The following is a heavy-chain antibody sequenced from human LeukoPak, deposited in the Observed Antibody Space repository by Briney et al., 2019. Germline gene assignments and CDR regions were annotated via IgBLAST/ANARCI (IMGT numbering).Heavy chain of an antibody. D-gene: IGHD6-19*01. CDR1: GFTFSSYT. Sequence: GGSLRLSCAASGFTFSSYTINWVRQAPGKGLEWVSSISSSGSYIYYADSVKGRFTVSRDNAKNSLYLQMNSLRAEDTAVYYCAKDKVLSSGWYLDYWGQGTLVTVSS. J-gene: IGHJ4*02. CDR2: ISSSGSYI. CDR3: AKDKVLSSGWYLDY. V-gene: IGHV3-21*04.